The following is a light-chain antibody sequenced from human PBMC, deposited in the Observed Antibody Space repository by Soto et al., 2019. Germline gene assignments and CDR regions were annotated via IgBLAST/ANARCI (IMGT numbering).Light chain of an antibody. CDR1: QGISSY. J-gene: IGKJ3*01. Sequence: AIRMTQSPSSFSASTGDRVTITCRASQGISSYLAWYQQKPGKAPKLLIYAASTLQSVVPSRFSGSGSGTDFTLTNSCLQTEDFATYYGQQYYSYPFTVGRGTKVDVK. CDR2: AAS. CDR3: QQYYSYPFT. V-gene: IGKV1-8*01.